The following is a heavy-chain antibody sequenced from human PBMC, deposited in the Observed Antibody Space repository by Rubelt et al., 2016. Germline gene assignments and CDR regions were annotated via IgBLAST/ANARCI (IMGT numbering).Heavy chain of an antibody. CDR1: GFTFSSYA. D-gene: IGHD1-26*01. Sequence: EVQLLESGGGLVQPGGSLRLSCAASGFTFSSYAMSWVLQAPGQGLVWVAAYRGRCGSNYNADSVKGRFTISRDNSRNTLYLQMNSLRAEDTAVYCCAKVGGGRVGAFDYWGQGTLVTVSS. V-gene: IGHV3-23*01. J-gene: IGHJ4*02. CDR3: AKVGGGRVGAFDY. CDR2: YRGRCGSN.